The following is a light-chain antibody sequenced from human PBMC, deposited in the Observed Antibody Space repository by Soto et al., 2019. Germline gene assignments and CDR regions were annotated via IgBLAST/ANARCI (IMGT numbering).Light chain of an antibody. CDR2: GAL. CDR3: QQYDNWHLT. Sequence: EIVMTQSPATLSVSPGERATLSCRASQSVRDNLAWYQQKPGQAPRLLIYGALTRATGIPARFSGSGSGTEFTLTISSLQSEDFAVYYCQQYDNWHLTFGGGTKVDIK. CDR1: QSVRDN. V-gene: IGKV3-15*01. J-gene: IGKJ4*01.